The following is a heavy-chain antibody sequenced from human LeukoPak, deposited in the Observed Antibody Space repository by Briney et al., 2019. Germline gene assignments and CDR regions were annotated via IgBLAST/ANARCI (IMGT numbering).Heavy chain of an antibody. D-gene: IGHD5-18*01. Sequence: GGSLRLSCAASGFTFFTSGMHCVSQAPGKGLEWVALIGYDGSYKYYADSVKGRFTISRDNSKNTLYLQMDSLRTEDSALYYCAKDIYVDTAMAPFDYWGQGTLVTVSS. CDR1: GFTFFTSG. V-gene: IGHV3-30*02. J-gene: IGHJ4*02. CDR3: AKDIYVDTAMAPFDY. CDR2: IGYDGSYK.